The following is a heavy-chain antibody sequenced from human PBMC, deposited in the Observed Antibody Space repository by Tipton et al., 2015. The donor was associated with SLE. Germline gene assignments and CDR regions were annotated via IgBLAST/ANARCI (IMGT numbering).Heavy chain of an antibody. D-gene: IGHD3-22*01. J-gene: IGHJ4*02. CDR3: ARVGDSSGYYYPFDY. V-gene: IGHV4-59*01. Sequence: TLSLTCTVSGGSLSRYYWSWIRQPPGKGLEWIGYIYYSGSTNYNPSLKSRVTISVDTSKNQFSLKLSSVTAADTAVYYCARVGDSSGYYYPFDYWGQGTLVTVSS. CDR1: GGSLSRYY. CDR2: IYYSGST.